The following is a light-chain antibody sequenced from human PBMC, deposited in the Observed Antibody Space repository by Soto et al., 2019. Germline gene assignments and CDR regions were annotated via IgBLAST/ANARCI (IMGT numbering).Light chain of an antibody. Sequence: EIVLTQSPGTLSLSPGERATLSCRASQSVSSSYLAWYQQKPGQAPRPLIYGASSRATGIPDRFSGSGSGTDFTLTISRLEPEDFAVYYCQQYNNWPQTFGQGTKVEIK. CDR1: QSVSSSY. J-gene: IGKJ1*01. CDR3: QQYNNWPQT. CDR2: GAS. V-gene: IGKV3-20*01.